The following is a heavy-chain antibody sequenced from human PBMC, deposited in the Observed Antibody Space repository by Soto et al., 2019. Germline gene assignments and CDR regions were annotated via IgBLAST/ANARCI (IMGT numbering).Heavy chain of an antibody. CDR1: GYTFTAYY. CDR2: MNPNSGDS. D-gene: IGHD3-9*01. V-gene: IGHV1-2*02. Sequence: GASVKVSCKASGYTFTAYYIHWVRQAPGQGLEWMGWMNPNSGDSDFAQRFQGRVTLTRDKSINIAYMELSSLRSEDTAVYYCARVYEINWFDPWGQGTLVTGSS. CDR3: ARVYEINWFDP. J-gene: IGHJ5*02.